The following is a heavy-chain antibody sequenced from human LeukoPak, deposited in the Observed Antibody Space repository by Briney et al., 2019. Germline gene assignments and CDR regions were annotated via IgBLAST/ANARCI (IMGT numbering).Heavy chain of an antibody. Sequence: SETLSLTCTVSGGSISSGVYYWSWIRQPPGKGLEWIGEINHSGSTNYNPSLKSRVTISVDTSKNQFSLKLSSVTAADTAVYYCARVGASTGYSRGWYPFDYWGQGTLVTVSS. J-gene: IGHJ4*02. V-gene: IGHV4-39*07. CDR1: GGSISSGVYY. CDR2: INHSGST. D-gene: IGHD6-19*01. CDR3: ARVGASTGYSRGWYPFDY.